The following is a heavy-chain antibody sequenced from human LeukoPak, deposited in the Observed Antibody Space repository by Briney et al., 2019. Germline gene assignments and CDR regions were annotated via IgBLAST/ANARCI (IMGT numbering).Heavy chain of an antibody. CDR2: VSYDGSNK. J-gene: IGHJ5*02. Sequence: GSLRLSCAASGFTFTSYGMHWVRQAPGKGLEWVAVVSYDGSNKYYADSVKGRFTISRDNSKNTLYLQMNSPRAEDTAVYYCAKDHRGYCSGGSCSRLGHWGQGTLVTVSS. CDR3: AKDHRGYCSGGSCSRLGH. V-gene: IGHV3-30*18. D-gene: IGHD2-15*01. CDR1: GFTFTSYG.